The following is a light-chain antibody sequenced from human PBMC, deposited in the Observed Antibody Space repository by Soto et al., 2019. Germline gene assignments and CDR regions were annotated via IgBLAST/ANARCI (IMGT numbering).Light chain of an antibody. Sequence: EVVLTQSPDTVSVSPGGRATLSCRASQDVREGLAWYQQRLGQAPRHLIHGASTRATGIPARFSGSGSGTEFTLTISSLQSEDFATYYCQQYDVWPQTFGQGTTVEI. CDR1: QDVREG. J-gene: IGKJ1*01. CDR3: QQYDVWPQT. V-gene: IGKV3-15*01. CDR2: GAS.